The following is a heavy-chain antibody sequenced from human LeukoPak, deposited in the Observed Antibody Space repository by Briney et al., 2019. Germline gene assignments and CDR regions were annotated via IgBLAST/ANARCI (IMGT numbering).Heavy chain of an antibody. CDR3: ARLWEYFDL. CDR2: VYYSGST. CDR1: GGSISSYY. Sequence: SETLSLTCTVSGGSISSYYWSWIRQPPGKGLEWIGYVYYSGSTNYNPSLKSRVTISVDTSKNQFSLKLSSVTAADTAVYYCARLWEYFDLWGRGTLVTVSS. V-gene: IGHV4-59*01. J-gene: IGHJ2*01. D-gene: IGHD1-26*01.